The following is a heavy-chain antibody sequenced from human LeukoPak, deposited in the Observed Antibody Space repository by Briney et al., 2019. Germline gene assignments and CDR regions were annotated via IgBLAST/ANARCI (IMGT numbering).Heavy chain of an antibody. V-gene: IGHV3-21*01. J-gene: IGHJ4*02. D-gene: IGHD4-23*01. CDR2: ISSSSSYI. Sequence: GGSLRLSCAASGFTFSSYSMNWVRQAPGKGLEWVSSISSSSSYIYYADSVKGRFTISRDNAKKSLYLQMNSLRAEDTAVYYCARDLTVVIFDYWGQGTLVTVSS. CDR3: ARDLTVVIFDY. CDR1: GFTFSSYS.